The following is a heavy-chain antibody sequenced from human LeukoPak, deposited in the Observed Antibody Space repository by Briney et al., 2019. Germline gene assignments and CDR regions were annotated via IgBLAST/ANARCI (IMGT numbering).Heavy chain of an antibody. V-gene: IGHV3-23*01. CDR2: ISGSGGST. J-gene: IGHJ3*02. CDR1: GFTVSNNY. Sequence: GGSLRLSCVVSGFTVSNNYMKWVRQAPGKGLEWVSAISGSGGSTYYADSVKGRFTISRDNSKNTLYLQMNSLRAEDTAVYYCAKSRSGYYFDAFDIWGQGTMVTVSS. CDR3: AKSRSGYYFDAFDI. D-gene: IGHD3-3*01.